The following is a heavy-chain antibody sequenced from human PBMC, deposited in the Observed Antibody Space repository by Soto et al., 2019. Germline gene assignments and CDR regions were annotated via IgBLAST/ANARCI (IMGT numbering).Heavy chain of an antibody. CDR3: ASGPTCYYETSGYVY. V-gene: IGHV3-33*01. D-gene: IGHD3-22*01. J-gene: IGHJ4*02. CDR2: IWYDGSNK. CDR1: GFTFSSYG. Sequence: GGSLRLSCAASGFTFSSYGMHWVRQAPGKGLEWVAVIWYDGSNKYYADSVKGRFTISRENSKNTLYLQMNSLRAEDTPVYYFASGPTCYYETSGYVYWGQGTLVTVSS.